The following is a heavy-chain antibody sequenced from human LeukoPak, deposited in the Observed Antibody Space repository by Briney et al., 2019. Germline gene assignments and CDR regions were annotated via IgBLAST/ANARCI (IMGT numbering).Heavy chain of an antibody. D-gene: IGHD6-19*01. V-gene: IGHV4-61*01. J-gene: IGHJ4*02. CDR3: ARGQWSLYYFDH. Sequence: SETLSLTCTVSGGSVSSGSYDWSWIRQPPGKGLECIGYIYYSGSTNYNPSLKSRVTISVDTSKNQFSLKLSSVTAAETAVYYCARGQWSLYYFDHWGQGTLVTVSS. CDR1: GGSVSSGSYD. CDR2: IYYSGST.